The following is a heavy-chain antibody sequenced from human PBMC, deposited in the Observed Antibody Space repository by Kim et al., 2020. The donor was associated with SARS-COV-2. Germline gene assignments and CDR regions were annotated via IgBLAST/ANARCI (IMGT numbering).Heavy chain of an antibody. D-gene: IGHD2-2*01. CDR2: IYYSGST. V-gene: IGHV4-59*13. J-gene: IGHJ4*02. CDR3: ARFCSSTSWRVGYFDY. Sequence: SETLSLTCTVSGGSISSYYWSWIRQPPGKGLEWIGYIYYSGSTNYNPSLKSRVTISVDTSKNQFSLKLSSVTAADTAVYYCARFCSSTSWRVGYFDYWGQGTLVTVSS. CDR1: GGSISSYY.